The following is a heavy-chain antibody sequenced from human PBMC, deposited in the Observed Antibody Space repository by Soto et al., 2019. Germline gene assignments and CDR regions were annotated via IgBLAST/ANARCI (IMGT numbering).Heavy chain of an antibody. CDR1: GYTFTGYY. J-gene: IGHJ4*01. D-gene: IGHD4-17*01. V-gene: IGHV1-2*02. CDR2: INPNSGGT. Sequence: ASVKVSCKASGYTFTGYYMHWVRQAPGQGLEWMGWINPNSGGTNYAQKFQGRVTMTRDTSISTAYMELSRLRSDDTAVYYCATHDYGDSNLFDYWGHGTLVTVSS. CDR3: ATHDYGDSNLFDY.